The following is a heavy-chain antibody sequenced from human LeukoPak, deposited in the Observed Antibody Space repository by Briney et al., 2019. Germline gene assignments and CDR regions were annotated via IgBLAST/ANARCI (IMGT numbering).Heavy chain of an antibody. CDR1: GFTFSSYA. CDR2: ISYDGSNK. Sequence: GGSLRLSCAASGFTFSSYAMHWVRQAPGKGLEWVAVISYDGSNKYYADSVKGRFTISRDNSKNTLHLQMNSLRAEDTAVYYCARDSSGLDYWGQGTLVTVSS. D-gene: IGHD6-19*01. V-gene: IGHV3-30-3*01. CDR3: ARDSSGLDY. J-gene: IGHJ4*02.